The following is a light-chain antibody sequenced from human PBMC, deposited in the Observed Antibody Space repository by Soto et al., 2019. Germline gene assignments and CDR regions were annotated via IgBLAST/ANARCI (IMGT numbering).Light chain of an antibody. CDR2: KAS. V-gene: IGKV1-5*03. CDR1: QSIVTW. Sequence: DIQMTQSPSTLSASVGDRVTITCRASQSIVTWLAWYQQKPGRAPKLLIYKASRLEGGVTSRFSGSGSETEFTLLISSLQPDDFATYYCQQYNNYPSTFGGGTTVEIK. CDR3: QQYNNYPST. J-gene: IGKJ4*01.